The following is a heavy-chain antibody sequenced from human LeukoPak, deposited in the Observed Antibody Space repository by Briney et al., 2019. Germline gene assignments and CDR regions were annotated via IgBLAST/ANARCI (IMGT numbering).Heavy chain of an antibody. J-gene: IGHJ5*02. CDR2: ISGSGGST. CDR1: GFTFSSYA. CDR3: AKDRNIVVVPAAHPSSNWFDP. D-gene: IGHD2-2*01. V-gene: IGHV3-23*01. Sequence: GGFLRLSCAASGFTFSSYAMSWVRQAPGKGLEWVSAISGSGGSTYYADSVKGRFTISRDNSKNTLYLQMNSLRAEDTAVYYCAKDRNIVVVPAAHPSSNWFDPWGQGTLVTVSS.